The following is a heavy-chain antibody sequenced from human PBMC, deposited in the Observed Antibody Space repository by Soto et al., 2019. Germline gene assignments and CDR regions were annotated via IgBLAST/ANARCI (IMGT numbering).Heavy chain of an antibody. Sequence: EVQLVESGGGLAQPGGSLRLSCAASGFTLSSHWMHWVRQAPGKGLVWVSRINRDGSTINYDDSVRGRYTISRDNAKNTLSLQMNSLSAEDTAGYDCARVADCTYSSNCNGRAAFDMWGQGTMVTVSS. D-gene: IGHD6-13*01. CDR3: ARVADCTYSSNCNGRAAFDM. CDR2: INRDGSTI. J-gene: IGHJ3*02. CDR1: GFTLSSHW. V-gene: IGHV3-74*01.